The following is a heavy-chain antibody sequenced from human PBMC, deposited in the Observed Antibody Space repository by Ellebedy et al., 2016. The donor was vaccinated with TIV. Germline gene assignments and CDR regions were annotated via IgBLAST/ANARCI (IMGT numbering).Heavy chain of an antibody. V-gene: IGHV3-30-3*01. CDR1: GFSFSSYA. CDR3: ASWDFDY. CDR2: IWYDGSIK. Sequence: GESLKISCAASGFSFSSYAMHWIRQAPDKGLEWVAVIWYDGSIKYLADSVKGRFTISRDNFNNTLYLQMNSLRAEDTAVYWCASWDFDYWGQGTLVTVSS. D-gene: IGHD7-27*01. J-gene: IGHJ4*02.